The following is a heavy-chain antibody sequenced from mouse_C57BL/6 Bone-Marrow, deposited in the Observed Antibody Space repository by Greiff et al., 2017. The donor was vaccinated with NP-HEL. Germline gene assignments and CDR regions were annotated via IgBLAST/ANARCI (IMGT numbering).Heavy chain of an antibody. CDR1: GFTFSSYG. CDR3: ASPYDYDVAWLDY. Sequence: EVQRVESGGDLVKPGGSLKLSCAASGFTFSSYGMSWVRQTPDKRLEWVATISSGGSYTYYPDSVKGRFTISRDNAKNTLYLQMSSLKSEDTAMYYCASPYDYDVAWLDYWGQGTLVTVSA. CDR2: ISSGGSYT. J-gene: IGHJ3*01. V-gene: IGHV5-6*01. D-gene: IGHD2-4*01.